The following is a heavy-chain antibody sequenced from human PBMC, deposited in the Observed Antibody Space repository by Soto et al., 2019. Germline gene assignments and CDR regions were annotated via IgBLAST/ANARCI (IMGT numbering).Heavy chain of an antibody. Sequence: GGSLRLSCAASGFTFSRFAMSWVRQAPGKGLEWVSAISGSADSTSYADFVKGRFTISRDRSKNTLYLQMNSLRAEDTAVYYCAKDGQEGHCSISVCYEDFDYWGQGTVVTVCS. J-gene: IGHJ4*02. CDR1: GFTFSRFA. V-gene: IGHV3-23*01. D-gene: IGHD2-8*01. CDR2: ISGSADST. CDR3: AKDGQEGHCSISVCYEDFDY.